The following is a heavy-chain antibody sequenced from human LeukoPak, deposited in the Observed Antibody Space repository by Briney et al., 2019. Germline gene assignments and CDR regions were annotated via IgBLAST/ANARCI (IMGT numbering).Heavy chain of an antibody. J-gene: IGHJ4*02. CDR1: GFTFSSYS. Sequence: ETGGSLRLSCAASGFTFSSYSMNWVRQAPGKGLEWVSSISSSSSYIYYADSVKGRFTISRDNSKNTLYLQMNSLRAEDTAVYYCAKGPPNYYGSGSRHPPYYFDYWGQGTLVTVSS. CDR2: ISSSSSYI. D-gene: IGHD3-10*01. CDR3: AKGPPNYYGSGSRHPPYYFDY. V-gene: IGHV3-21*04.